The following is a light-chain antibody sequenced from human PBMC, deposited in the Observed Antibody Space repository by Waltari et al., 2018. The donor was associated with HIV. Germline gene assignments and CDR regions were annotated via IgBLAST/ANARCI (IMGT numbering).Light chain of an antibody. CDR2: RNN. CDR3: ATWDDSLSGLWV. V-gene: IGLV1-47*01. Sequence: QSVLTQPPSASGTPGQRVTISCSGSSSNIGSNHVYWYQQLQGTAPKLLIYRNNQRPSGVPDRFSGSKSGTSASLAISGLRSEDEADYYCATWDDSLSGLWVFGGGTKLTVL. J-gene: IGLJ3*02. CDR1: SSNIGSNH.